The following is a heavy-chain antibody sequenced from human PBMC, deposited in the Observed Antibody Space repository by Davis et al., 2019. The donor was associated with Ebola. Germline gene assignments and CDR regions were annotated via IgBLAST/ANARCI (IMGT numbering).Heavy chain of an antibody. Sequence: MPSETLSLTCTVSGGSISSGGYYWSWIRQHPGKGLEWIGYIYYSGSTNYNPPLKSRVTISVDTSKNQFSLKLSSVTAADTAVYYCARRLYYYDSSGYSAGAFDIWGQGTMVTVSS. CDR1: GGSISSGGYY. J-gene: IGHJ3*02. V-gene: IGHV4-61*08. D-gene: IGHD3-22*01. CDR2: IYYSGST. CDR3: ARRLYYYDSSGYSAGAFDI.